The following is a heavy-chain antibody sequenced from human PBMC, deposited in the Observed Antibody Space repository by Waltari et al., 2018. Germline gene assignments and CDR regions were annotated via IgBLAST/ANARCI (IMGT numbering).Heavy chain of an antibody. Sequence: DVHLVESGGGLVQPRGSLRLSCTVSGFTFGIHWMQWVRQVPGKGLVWISRIEDDGSSAIYADSVKGRFTVSRDNAKNTLYLEMNNLKAEDTAVYYCASDCCGSGYRFHYWGQGTLVNVSS. CDR3: ASDCCGSGYRFHY. J-gene: IGHJ4*02. CDR1: GFTFGIHW. D-gene: IGHD3-3*01. CDR2: IEDDGSSA. V-gene: IGHV3-74*01.